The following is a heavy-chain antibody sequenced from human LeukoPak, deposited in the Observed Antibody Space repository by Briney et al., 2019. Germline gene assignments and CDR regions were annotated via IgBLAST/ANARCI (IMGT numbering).Heavy chain of an antibody. J-gene: IGHJ6*03. CDR3: ARAIAAAAYYMDV. D-gene: IGHD6-13*01. CDR2: INHSGST. CDR1: GGSFSGYF. Sequence: KPSETLSLTCAVYGGSFSGYFWSWICQPPGKGLEWIGEINHSGSTNYNPSLKSRVTISVDTSKNQFSLKLSSVTAADTAVYYCARAIAAAAYYMDVWGKGTTVTVSS. V-gene: IGHV4-34*01.